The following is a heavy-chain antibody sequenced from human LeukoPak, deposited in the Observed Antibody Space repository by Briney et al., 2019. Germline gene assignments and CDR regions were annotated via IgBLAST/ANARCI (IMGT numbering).Heavy chain of an antibody. Sequence: SETLSLTCTVSGGSISSYYWSWIRQPPGKGLEWIGYIYYSGSTNYNPSLKSRVTISVDTSKNQFSLKLSSVTAADTAVYYCARVLRDIHYHFDYWGQGTLVTVSS. CDR1: GGSISSYY. D-gene: IGHD2-15*01. V-gene: IGHV4-59*01. J-gene: IGHJ4*02. CDR3: ARVLRDIHYHFDY. CDR2: IYYSGST.